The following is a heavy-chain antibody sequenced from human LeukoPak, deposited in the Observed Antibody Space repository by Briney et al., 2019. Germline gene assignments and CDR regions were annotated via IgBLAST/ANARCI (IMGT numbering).Heavy chain of an antibody. Sequence: PGGSLRLSCAASGFIFSDYYMSWIRQPPGKGLEWISYISNTGSAIYYADSVKGRFTISRDNAKNSLYLQMNSLRAEDTAVYYCARLRYHDFWSGYWKYYYYMDVWGKGPRSPSP. J-gene: IGHJ6*03. V-gene: IGHV3-11*04. CDR1: GFIFSDYY. CDR3: ARLRYHDFWSGYWKYYYYMDV. CDR2: ISNTGSAI. D-gene: IGHD3-3*01.